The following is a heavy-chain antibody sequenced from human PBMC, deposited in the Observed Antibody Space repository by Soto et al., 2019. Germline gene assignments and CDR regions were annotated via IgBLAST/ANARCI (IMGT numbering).Heavy chain of an antibody. CDR3: ARGQRFSDWFDP. D-gene: IGHD3-3*01. Sequence: SETLSLTCTVSVGSMTSYYWTWIRQPAGKGLEWIGRVYSSGGTHYNPSLKSRVTISLDTSKNQFSLRLLSVTDADTAVYFCARGQRFSDWFDPWGQGTLVTVSS. CDR1: VGSMTSYY. J-gene: IGHJ5*02. CDR2: VYSSGGT. V-gene: IGHV4-4*07.